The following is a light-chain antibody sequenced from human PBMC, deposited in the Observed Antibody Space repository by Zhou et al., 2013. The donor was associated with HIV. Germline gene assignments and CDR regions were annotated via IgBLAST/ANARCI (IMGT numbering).Light chain of an antibody. V-gene: IGKV3-20*01. J-gene: IGKJ2*01. Sequence: EIVLTQSPGTLSLSPGERATLSCRASQSVTRNDLAWHQQKPGQAPRLLIYGASTRATGIPDRFSGSGSGTDFTLTISRLEPEDFAVYFCQQYGSSPLYTFGQGTKLEIK. CDR2: GAS. CDR3: QQYGSSPLYT. CDR1: QSVTRND.